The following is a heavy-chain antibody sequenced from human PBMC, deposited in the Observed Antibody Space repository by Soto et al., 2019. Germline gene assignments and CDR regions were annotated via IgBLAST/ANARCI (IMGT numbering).Heavy chain of an antibody. J-gene: IGHJ4*02. CDR3: ARGSRFGFGFDWPRYFDY. V-gene: IGHV1-18*01. CDR2: ISAYNGNT. D-gene: IGHD3-16*01. Sequence: ASVKVSCKASGYTFTSYGISWVRQAPGQGLEWMGWISAYNGNTNYAQKLQGRVTMTTDTSTSTAYMELRSLRAEDTAVYYCARGSRFGFGFDWPRYFDYWGQGTLVTVSS. CDR1: GYTFTSYG.